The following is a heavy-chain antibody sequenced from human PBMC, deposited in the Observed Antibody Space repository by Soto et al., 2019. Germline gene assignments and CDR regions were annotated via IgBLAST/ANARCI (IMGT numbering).Heavy chain of an antibody. CDR3: AKSLSVTTTWFDA. J-gene: IGHJ5*02. CDR1: GFTFNNYA. D-gene: IGHD4-17*01. V-gene: IGHV3-30*18. CDR2: TSYGGRNR. Sequence: QVLLVESGGGVVQPGRSLRLSCAASGFTFNNYAMHWVRQAPGKGLEWVATTSYGGRNRYYLDSVKGRFTISRDTSKNALYLQMNSLTAEDTAVYYCAKSLSVTTTWFDAWGQGSLVTVSS.